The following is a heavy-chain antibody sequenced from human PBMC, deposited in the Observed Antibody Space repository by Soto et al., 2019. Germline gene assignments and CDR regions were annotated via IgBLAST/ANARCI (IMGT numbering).Heavy chain of an antibody. D-gene: IGHD5-18*01. CDR3: ARGKKGSGYRYGYSWFDH. Sequence: SETLSLTCAVYGGSFSGYYWSWIRQPPGKGLEWIGEINHSGSTNYNPSLKSRVTISVDTSKNQFSLKLSSVTAADTAVYYCARGKKGSGYRYGYSWFDHWGQGTLVTVSS. J-gene: IGHJ5*02. CDR1: GGSFSGYY. CDR2: INHSGST. V-gene: IGHV4-34*01.